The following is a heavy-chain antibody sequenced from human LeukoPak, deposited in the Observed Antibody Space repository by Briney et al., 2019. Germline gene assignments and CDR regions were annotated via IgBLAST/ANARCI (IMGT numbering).Heavy chain of an antibody. Sequence: GGSLRLSCAASGFTFSSYAMSWVRQAPGKGLEWVSAISGSGGSTYYADSVKGRFTISRDNSKNTLYLQMNSLRAEDTAVYYCASMGSGWYRVDYWGQGTLVTVSS. CDR3: ASMGSGWYRVDY. J-gene: IGHJ4*02. V-gene: IGHV3-23*01. CDR2: ISGSGGST. CDR1: GFTFSSYA. D-gene: IGHD6-19*01.